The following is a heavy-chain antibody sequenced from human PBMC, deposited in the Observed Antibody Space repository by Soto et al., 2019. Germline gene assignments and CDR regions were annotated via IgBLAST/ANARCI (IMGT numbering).Heavy chain of an antibody. CDR3: ARERGDSHWIDP. Sequence: QVQLQESGPGLVKPSETLSLTCSVSGGSVSSESYYWSWIRQTPGKGLEWIGNDENSGSTKYNPSLKSRVTISVDTSKNQFSLKLSSVTGADTAVYYCARERGDSHWIDPWGQGTLVTVSS. V-gene: IGHV4-61*01. CDR1: GGSVSSESYY. D-gene: IGHD2-21*01. J-gene: IGHJ5*02. CDR2: DENSGST.